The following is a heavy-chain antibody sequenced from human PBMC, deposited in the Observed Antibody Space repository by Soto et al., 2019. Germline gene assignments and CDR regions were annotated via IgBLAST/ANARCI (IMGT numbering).Heavy chain of an antibody. CDR3: TTGRDDLLY. D-gene: IGHD1-26*01. V-gene: IGHV3-15*07. J-gene: IGHJ4*02. CDR1: GFTFDKFW. CDR2: IKSKTDGWPT. Sequence: VQLVESGGGLVKPGGSLRLPCPVSGFTFDKFWMTGVRQAPGKGLELVARIKSKTDGWPTDYAAPGKGRFTISRDDSIYMLYLQMNSLKTEDTGMYFCTTGRDDLLYWGQGTLVTVSS.